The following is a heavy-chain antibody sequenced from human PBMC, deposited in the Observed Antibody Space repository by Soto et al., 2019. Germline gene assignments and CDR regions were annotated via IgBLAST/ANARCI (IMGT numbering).Heavy chain of an antibody. D-gene: IGHD2-21*02. CDR1: AFSLSTGGVG. V-gene: IGHV2-5*02. Sequence: SGPTLVNPTQTLTLTCTFSAFSLSTGGVGVGWIRQPPGKALEWLVLIYWDDDKRYSPSLRSRLTITKDTSKNQVVLTMTNMDPVDTATYYCIQSRCGGDCLQSYASYYYYGMDVWGQGTTVTVSS. CDR2: IYWDDDK. CDR3: IQSRCGGDCLQSYASYYYYGMDV. J-gene: IGHJ6*02.